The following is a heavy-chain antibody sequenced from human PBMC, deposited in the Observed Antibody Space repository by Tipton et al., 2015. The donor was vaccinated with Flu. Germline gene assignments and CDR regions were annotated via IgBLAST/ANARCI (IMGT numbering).Heavy chain of an antibody. J-gene: IGHJ4*02. CDR3: AKDRGQRLIEFDADY. CDR1: GFTFSTYA. CDR2: ISASGDTT. Sequence: SLRLSCAASGFTFSTYAMSWVRQAPGRGLEWVSGISASGDTTYYADSVKGRFTISRGNSKKTLYLQMNSLRVEDTAIYYCAKDRGQRLIEFDADYWGQGTLVTVSS. V-gene: IGHV3-23*01. D-gene: IGHD6-25*01.